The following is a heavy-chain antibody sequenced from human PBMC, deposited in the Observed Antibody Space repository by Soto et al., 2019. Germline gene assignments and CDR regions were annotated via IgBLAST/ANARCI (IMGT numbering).Heavy chain of an antibody. Sequence: QVQLQESGPGLVKPSETLSLTCTVSGGSVSSGDYYWSWIRQPPGKGLEWIGYVSYSGNTFYKASLMSRLTISVDTSKNQFSMRLSSVTAADTAVYFCAREEQWPNRGGASWGRGTLVTVSS. J-gene: IGHJ5*02. CDR1: GGSVSSGDYY. V-gene: IGHV4-61*08. CDR3: AREEQWPNRGGAS. CDR2: VSYSGNT. D-gene: IGHD6-19*01.